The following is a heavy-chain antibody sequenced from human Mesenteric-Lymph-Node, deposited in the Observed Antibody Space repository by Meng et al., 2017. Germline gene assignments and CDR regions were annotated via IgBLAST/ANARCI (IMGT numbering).Heavy chain of an antibody. CDR3: ARTRYHSGSAYYEFGY. CDR1: GGSISSSSYY. D-gene: IGHD3-22*01. J-gene: IGHJ4*01. V-gene: IGHV4-39*07. CDR2: IYYSGST. Sequence: SETLSLTCTVSGGSISSSSYYWGWIRQPPGKGLEWIGSIYYSGSTYYNPSLKSRVTISVDTSKNQFSLKLSSVTAADTAVYYCARTRYHSGSAYYEFGYWGHGTLVTVSS.